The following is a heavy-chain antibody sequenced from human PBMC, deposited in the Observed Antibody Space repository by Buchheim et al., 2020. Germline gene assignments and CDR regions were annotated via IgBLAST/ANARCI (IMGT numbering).Heavy chain of an antibody. V-gene: IGHV3-23*01. D-gene: IGHD2-2*01. J-gene: IGHJ6*01. CDR3: AKGGYCSSSDCYRAYYYYNMDA. CDR2: IIGSGSRT. CDR1: GFTFNNYA. Sequence: EVQLLESGGGLVQPGGSLRLSCAASGFTFNNYAMNWVRQAPGKGLEWVSVIIGSGSRTYYADSVKGRLTISRDNSKDTLYLQINRLSAEDTAVYYCAKGGYCSSSDCYRAYYYYNMDAWGQGTT.